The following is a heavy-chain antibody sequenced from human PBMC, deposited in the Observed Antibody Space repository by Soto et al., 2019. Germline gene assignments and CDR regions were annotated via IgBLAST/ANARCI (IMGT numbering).Heavy chain of an antibody. CDR3: ARGWGYDSNDYYYAY. CDR1: GGTFSRHA. V-gene: IGHV1-69*01. D-gene: IGHD3-22*01. J-gene: IGHJ4*02. Sequence: QVQLVQSGADVRKPGSSVKVSCKASGGTFSRHAISWVRQAPGQGLEWMGGIIPIFGTANHAQKFQGRVTIIADESTSTVYMELSSLRSGDTAMYYCARGWGYDSNDYYYAYWGQGTLVIVSS. CDR2: IIPIFGTA.